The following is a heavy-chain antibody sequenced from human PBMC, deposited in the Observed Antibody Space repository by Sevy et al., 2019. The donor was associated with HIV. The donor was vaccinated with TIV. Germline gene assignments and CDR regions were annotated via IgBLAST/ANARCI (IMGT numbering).Heavy chain of an antibody. CDR2: ISYDGSNK. CDR3: GRGSHQYDSSGYHLDY. D-gene: IGHD3-22*01. CDR1: GFTFSSYA. V-gene: IGHV3-30-3*01. Sequence: GGSLRLSCAASGFTFSSYAMHWVRQAPGKGLEWVAVISYDGSNKYYVDSVKGRFTISRDNSKKTLYLQMNSLRAEETAVYYCGRGSHQYDSSGYHLDYWGQGTLVTVSS. J-gene: IGHJ4*02.